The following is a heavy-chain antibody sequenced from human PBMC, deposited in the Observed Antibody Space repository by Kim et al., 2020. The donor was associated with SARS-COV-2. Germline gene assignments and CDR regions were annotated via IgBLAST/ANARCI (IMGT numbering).Heavy chain of an antibody. D-gene: IGHD6-19*01. CDR2: IFYSGRT. CDR1: GGSISSSGYH. CDR3: ARLGAVADKKFFDY. J-gene: IGHJ4*01. Sequence: SETLSLNCNVSGGSISSSGYHWVWIRQPPGKGLEWIANIFYSGRTYYNPSLMSRVTISVDTSKNQFSLRLSSVTAADTAVYYCARLGAVADKKFFDYWG. V-gene: IGHV4-39*01.